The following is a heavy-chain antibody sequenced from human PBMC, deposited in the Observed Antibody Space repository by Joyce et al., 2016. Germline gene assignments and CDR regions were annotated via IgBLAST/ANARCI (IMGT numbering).Heavy chain of an antibody. CDR2: IYYSGRT. CDR3: ARGGGVHNSYAEYFQH. J-gene: IGHJ1*01. Sequence: QVQLQGSGPGLVKPSETLSLTCTVSGASINSYYWNWIRQPPGKGLEWIGHIYYSGRTNYNPSRKSRVTISVDTSKNQFSLNLRYVAAADTAVYYCARGGGVHNSYAEYFQHWGQGTLVTVSS. CDR1: GASINSYY. D-gene: IGHD3-16*01. V-gene: IGHV4-59*01.